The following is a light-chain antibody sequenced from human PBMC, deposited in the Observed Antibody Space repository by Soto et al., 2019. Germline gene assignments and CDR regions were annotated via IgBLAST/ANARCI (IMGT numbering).Light chain of an antibody. CDR1: SSDVGGYNY. V-gene: IGLV2-11*01. CDR3: CSYAGNSLYV. J-gene: IGLJ1*01. Sequence: QSALTQPRSVSGSPGQSVTISCTGASSDVGGYNYVSWYQQHPGKVSKLMIHDVSKRPSGVPDRFSGSKSGNTASLTISGLQAEDEDDYYCCSYAGNSLYVFGTGTKVTVL. CDR2: DVS.